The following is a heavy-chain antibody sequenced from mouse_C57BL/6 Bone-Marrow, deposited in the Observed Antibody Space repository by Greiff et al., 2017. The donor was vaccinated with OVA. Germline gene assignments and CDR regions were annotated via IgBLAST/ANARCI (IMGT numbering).Heavy chain of an antibody. Sequence: QVQLQESGAELVKPGASVKISCKASGYAFSSYWMNWVKQRPGKGLEWIGQIYPGDGDPNSNGKFKGKAPLTADKSSSTASMQLRSQTSEDSAVYFCARNDYGCSPAWFADWGQGTLVTVSA. D-gene: IGHD1-1*01. CDR2: IYPGDGDP. CDR3: ARNDYGCSPAWFAD. J-gene: IGHJ3*01. V-gene: IGHV1-80*01. CDR1: GYAFSSYW.